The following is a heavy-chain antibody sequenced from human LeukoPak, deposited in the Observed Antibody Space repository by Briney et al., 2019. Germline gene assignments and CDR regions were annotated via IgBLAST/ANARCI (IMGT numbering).Heavy chain of an antibody. CDR1: GGPISSYY. Sequence: SETLSLTCTVPGGPISSYYWSWIRQPPGEGLEWTGYIYYSGSTNYNPSLKSRVTISVDTSKNQFSLKLSSVTAADTAVYYCARGGNDFWSGSPDAFDIWGQGTMVTVSS. CDR2: IYYSGST. CDR3: ARGGNDFWSGSPDAFDI. J-gene: IGHJ3*02. V-gene: IGHV4-59*01. D-gene: IGHD3-3*01.